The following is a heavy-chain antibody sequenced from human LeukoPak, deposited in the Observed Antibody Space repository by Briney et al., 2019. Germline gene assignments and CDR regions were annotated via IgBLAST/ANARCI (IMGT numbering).Heavy chain of an antibody. D-gene: IGHD3-22*01. Sequence: GGSLRLSCAASGFTFSSYTMNWVRQPPGKGLEWVSNIGTSSTTIYYADSVKGRFTISRDNAKNSLYLQMNSLRAEDTAVYYCAKGAMIVVVIFTWGQGTLVTVSS. CDR1: GFTFSSYT. J-gene: IGHJ5*02. CDR2: IGTSSTTI. V-gene: IGHV3-48*01. CDR3: AKGAMIVVVIFT.